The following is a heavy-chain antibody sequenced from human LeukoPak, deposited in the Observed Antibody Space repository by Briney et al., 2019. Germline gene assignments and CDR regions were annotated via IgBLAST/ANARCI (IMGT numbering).Heavy chain of an antibody. J-gene: IGHJ4*02. CDR1: GGSISNYY. Sequence: PSETLSLTCTVSGGSISNYYWSWIRQPAGKGLEWVGRIYSSGSASYNPSLKSRATMSIDTSKNQFSLNLTSVTAADTAVYYCARDERDYGDYEYWGQGTLVTVSS. CDR2: IYSSGSA. CDR3: ARDERDYGDYEY. D-gene: IGHD4-17*01. V-gene: IGHV4-4*07.